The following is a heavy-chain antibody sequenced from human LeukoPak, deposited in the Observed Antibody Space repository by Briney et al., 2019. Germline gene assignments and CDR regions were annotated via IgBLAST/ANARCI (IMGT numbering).Heavy chain of an antibody. CDR1: GFTLSDHY. Sequence: GGSLRLSCAASGFTLSDHYMDWVRQAPGKGLEWVGHTRNKANSYTTEYAASVKGRFTISRDDSKNSLYLQMNSLNTDDTAVYYCARGYCSGGSCYSGDYWGQGTLVTVSS. CDR3: ARGYCSGGSCYSGDY. J-gene: IGHJ4*02. D-gene: IGHD2-15*01. CDR2: TRNKANSYTT. V-gene: IGHV3-72*01.